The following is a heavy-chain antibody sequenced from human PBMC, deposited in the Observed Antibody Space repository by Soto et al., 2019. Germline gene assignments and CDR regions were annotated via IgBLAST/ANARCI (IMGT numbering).Heavy chain of an antibody. D-gene: IGHD3-10*01. J-gene: IGHJ4*02. CDR1: GGSVRRGNYY. Sequence: QVQLQESGPGLVKPSQTLSLTCTVSGGSVRRGNYYWSWIRQLPGKGLEWIGYISNSGRTHYNPSLMSRITIFVDTSKNQFFLELRAVTAADTALYYCARADYATGSYYPDYWGQGTLVTVSS. CDR2: ISNSGRT. V-gene: IGHV4-31*03. CDR3: ARADYATGSYYPDY.